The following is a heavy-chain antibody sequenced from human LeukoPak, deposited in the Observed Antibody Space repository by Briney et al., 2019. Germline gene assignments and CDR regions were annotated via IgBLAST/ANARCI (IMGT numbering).Heavy chain of an antibody. Sequence: ASVTVSCTASGYTFTSYDINWVRQATGQGLEWMGWMNPNSGNTGYAQKFQGRVTMTRNTSISTAYMELSSLRSEDTAVYYCARGTPPGYYDSSGYYLEAFDIWGQGTMVTVSS. CDR3: ARGTPPGYYDSSGYYLEAFDI. V-gene: IGHV1-8*01. D-gene: IGHD3-22*01. CDR2: MNPNSGNT. J-gene: IGHJ3*02. CDR1: GYTFTSYD.